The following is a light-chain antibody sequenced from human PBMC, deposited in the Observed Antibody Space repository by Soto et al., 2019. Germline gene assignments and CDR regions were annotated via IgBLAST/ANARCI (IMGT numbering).Light chain of an antibody. Sequence: EIVLTPSPGTLSLSPGARATLSCRASQSVSSNLAWYQQKPGQAPRLLIYDASNRATGIPARFSGSGSETDFTLTISSLEPEDFAVYYCQHRSNWPLTFGGGTKVDNK. J-gene: IGKJ4*01. V-gene: IGKV3-11*01. CDR1: QSVSSN. CDR2: DAS. CDR3: QHRSNWPLT.